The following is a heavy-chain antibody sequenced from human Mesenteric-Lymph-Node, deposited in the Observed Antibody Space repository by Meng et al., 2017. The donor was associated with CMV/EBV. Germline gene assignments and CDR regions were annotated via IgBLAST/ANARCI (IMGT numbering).Heavy chain of an antibody. D-gene: IGHD3-22*01. J-gene: IGHJ4*02. CDR2: ISFDGNNE. CDR1: GFTFSTYA. V-gene: IGHV3-30-3*01. CDR3: ARDGDSSGYYPFDY. Sequence: GGSLRLSCAASGFTFSTYAMHWVRQAPGKGLEWVALISFDGNNEDYADSVKSRFTISRDTSKNTLYLQMNSLRPEDTAVYYCARDGDSSGYYPFDYWGQGTLVTVSS.